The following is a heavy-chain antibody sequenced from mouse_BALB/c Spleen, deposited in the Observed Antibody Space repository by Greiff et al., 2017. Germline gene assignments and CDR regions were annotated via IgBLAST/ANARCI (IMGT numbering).Heavy chain of an antibody. CDR1: GYTFTSYW. CDR2: IYPGSGST. J-gene: IGHJ3*01. CDR3: TRSAYYRYDMAY. Sequence: LQQPGSELVRPGASVKLSCKASGYTFTSYWMHWVKQRHGQGLEWIGNIYPGSGSTNYDEKFKSKGTLTVDTSSSTAYMHLSSLTSEDSAVYYCTRSAYYRYDMAYWGQGTLVTVSA. V-gene: IGHV1S22*01. D-gene: IGHD2-14*01.